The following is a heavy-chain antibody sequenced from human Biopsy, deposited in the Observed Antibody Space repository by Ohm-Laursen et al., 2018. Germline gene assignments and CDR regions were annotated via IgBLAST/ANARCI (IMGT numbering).Heavy chain of an antibody. CDR3: ARRLVYRVFDS. CDR2: VYFSGNT. D-gene: IGHD5/OR15-5a*01. CDR1: GDSIRGSTYY. J-gene: IGHJ4*02. Sequence: PPGTLSLTCSVSGDSIRGSTYYWGWIRQTPGKGLEWIGSVYFSGNTYYNPSLVGRVTISVDTSKNQFSLKLISVTAADTALYYFARRLVYRVFDSWAKGTLVTVSS. V-gene: IGHV4-39*01.